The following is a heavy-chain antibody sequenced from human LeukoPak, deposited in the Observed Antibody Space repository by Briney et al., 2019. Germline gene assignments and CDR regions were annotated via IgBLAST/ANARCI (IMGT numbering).Heavy chain of an antibody. J-gene: IGHJ4*02. CDR3: ARGNPYYYDSSGHDY. D-gene: IGHD3-22*01. CDR2: ISYGGSNK. V-gene: IGHV3-30-3*01. Sequence: GGSLRLSCAASGFTFSSYAMHWVRQAPGKGLEWVAVISYGGSNKYYADSVKGRFTISRDNSKNTLYLQMNSLRAEDTAVYYCARGNPYYYDSSGHDYWGQGTLVTVSS. CDR1: GFTFSSYA.